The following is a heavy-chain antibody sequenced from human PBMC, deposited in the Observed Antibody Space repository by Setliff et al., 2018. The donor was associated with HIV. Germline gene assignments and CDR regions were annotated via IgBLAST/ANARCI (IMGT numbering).Heavy chain of an antibody. CDR3: ASEGIGSFTLFEY. D-gene: IGHD1-26*01. CDR1: GHTFTDFY. V-gene: IGHV1-2*06. CDR2: INPNTGGT. J-gene: IGHJ4*02. Sequence: ASVKVSCKTFGHTFTDFYVHWVRQVPGQGLEWMGRINPNTGGTNYAQNFQDRVTMTRDTSINTAYMELNILTSDDRAIYYCASEGIGSFTLFEYWGQGTLVTVSS.